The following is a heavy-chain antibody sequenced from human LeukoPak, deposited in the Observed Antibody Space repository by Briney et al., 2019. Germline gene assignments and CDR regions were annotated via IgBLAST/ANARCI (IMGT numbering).Heavy chain of an antibody. Sequence: PSQTLSLTCTVSGGSISSGDYYWSWIRQPPGKGLEWSGYIYYSGSTYYTPSLKSRVTISLDTSKNQFSLKLSSVTAADTAVYYCARAVAAAGIIDWGQGTLVTVSS. D-gene: IGHD6-13*01. CDR1: GGSISSGDYY. CDR3: ARAVAAAGIID. J-gene: IGHJ4*02. CDR2: IYYSGST. V-gene: IGHV4-30-4*08.